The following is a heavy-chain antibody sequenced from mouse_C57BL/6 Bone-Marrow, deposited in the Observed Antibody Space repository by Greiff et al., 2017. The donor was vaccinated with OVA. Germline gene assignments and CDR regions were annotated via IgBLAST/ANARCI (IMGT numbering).Heavy chain of an antibody. Sequence: EVKLVESGAGLVKPGGSLKLSCAASGFTFSSYAMSWVRQTPEKRLEWVAYISSGGDYIYYADTVKGRFTISRDNARNTLYLQMSSLKSEDTAMYYCTRDGGYYGSGGFAYWGQGTLVTVSA. CDR3: TRDGGYYGSGGFAY. V-gene: IGHV5-9-1*02. CDR2: ISSGGDYI. J-gene: IGHJ3*01. D-gene: IGHD1-1*01. CDR1: GFTFSSYA.